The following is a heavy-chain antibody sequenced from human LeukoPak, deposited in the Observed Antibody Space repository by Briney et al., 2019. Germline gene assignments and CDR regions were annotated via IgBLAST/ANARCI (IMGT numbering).Heavy chain of an antibody. J-gene: IGHJ4*02. Sequence: PSETLSLTCTVSGGSISSYYWSWIRQPPGKGLEWIGYIYYSGSTNYNPSLKSRVTISVDTSKNQFSLKLSSVTAADTAVYYCARGHDLAKRSLDYWGQGTLVTVSS. CDR3: ARGHDLAKRSLDY. CDR2: IYYSGST. D-gene: IGHD1-1*01. V-gene: IGHV4-59*01. CDR1: GGSISSYY.